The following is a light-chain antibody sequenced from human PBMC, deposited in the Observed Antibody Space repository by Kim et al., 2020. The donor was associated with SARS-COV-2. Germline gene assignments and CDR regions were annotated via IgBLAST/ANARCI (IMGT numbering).Light chain of an antibody. Sequence: EIVLTQSPGTLSLSPGERATLSCRASQSVHSRSLAWYHHKPGQAPRLLIYGASSRATGIPDRFSGSGSGTDFTLTISRLEPEDFAVYYCQQYGSSRRTFGQGTKVDI. CDR2: GAS. CDR1: QSVHSRS. V-gene: IGKV3-20*01. J-gene: IGKJ1*01. CDR3: QQYGSSRRT.